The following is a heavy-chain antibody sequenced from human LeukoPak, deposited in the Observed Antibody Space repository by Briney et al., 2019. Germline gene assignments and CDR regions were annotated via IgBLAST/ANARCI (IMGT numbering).Heavy chain of an antibody. Sequence: ASVKVSCKASGGTFSSYAISWVRQAPGQGLEWMGGIIPIFGTANYAQKFQGRVTITADESTSTAYMELSSLRSEDTAVYYCARAPKDIVVVPAAHTYYYYYYMDVWGKGTTVTVSS. J-gene: IGHJ6*03. CDR3: ARAPKDIVVVPAAHTYYYYYYMDV. V-gene: IGHV1-69*13. CDR1: GGTFSSYA. CDR2: IIPIFGTA. D-gene: IGHD2-2*01.